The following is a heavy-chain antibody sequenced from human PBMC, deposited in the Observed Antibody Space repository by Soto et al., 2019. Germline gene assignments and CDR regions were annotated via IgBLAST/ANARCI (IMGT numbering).Heavy chain of an antibody. CDR3: TTDELLLRGDAFDI. D-gene: IGHD1-26*01. V-gene: IGHV3-15*01. Sequence: EVQLVESGGGLVKPGGSLRLSCAASGFTFSNAWMSWVRQAPGKGLEWVGRIKSKTDGGTTDYAAPVKGRFTISRDDSKNTLYLQMNSLKTEDTAVYYCTTDELLLRGDAFDIWGQGTMVTVSS. J-gene: IGHJ3*02. CDR1: GFTFSNAW. CDR2: IKSKTDGGTT.